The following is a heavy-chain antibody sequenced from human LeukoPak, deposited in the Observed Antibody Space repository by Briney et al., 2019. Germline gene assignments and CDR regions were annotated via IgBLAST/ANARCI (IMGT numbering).Heavy chain of an antibody. CDR1: GYTFTSYY. J-gene: IGHJ4*02. CDR3: ARVGSVRTLSKRGLVY. V-gene: IGHV1-46*01. D-gene: IGHD1-14*01. CDR2: INPSGGST. Sequence: ASVKVSCKASGYTFTSYYMHWVRQAPGQGLEWMGIINPSGGSTSYAQKFQGRVTMTRDTSTSTVYMELSSLRSEDTAVYYCARVGSVRTLSKRGLVYWGQGTLVTVSS.